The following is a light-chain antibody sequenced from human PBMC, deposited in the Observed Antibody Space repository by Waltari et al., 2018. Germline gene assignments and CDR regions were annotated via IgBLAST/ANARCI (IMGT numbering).Light chain of an antibody. Sequence: DIVMTQSPDSLAVSLGERATINRKSSQSVLYNSNNKNYLAWYQQKPGQPPKLLIYWASTRQSGVPDRFSGGGSGTDFTLTISSLQAEDVAVYYCQQYYSSPRTFGQGTKVEIK. CDR3: QQYYSSPRT. J-gene: IGKJ1*01. V-gene: IGKV4-1*01. CDR1: QSVLYNSNNKNY. CDR2: WAS.